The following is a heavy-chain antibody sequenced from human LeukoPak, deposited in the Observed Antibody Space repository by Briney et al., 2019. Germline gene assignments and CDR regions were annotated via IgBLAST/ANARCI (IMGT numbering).Heavy chain of an antibody. J-gene: IGHJ3*02. V-gene: IGHV3-13*01. CDR2: ITTAGDT. CDR3: AKGMYSSTWNGNAFDI. Sequence: GSLRLSCAASGFTFSNYDMHWVRQVTGKSLEWVSAITTAGDTYYPGSVKGRFTISRDNSKNTLYLQMNSLRAEDTAVYYCAKGMYSSTWNGNAFDIWGQGTMVTVSS. CDR1: GFTFSNYD. D-gene: IGHD6-13*01.